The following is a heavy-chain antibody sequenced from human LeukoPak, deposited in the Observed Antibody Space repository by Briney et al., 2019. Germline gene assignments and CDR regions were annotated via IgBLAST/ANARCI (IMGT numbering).Heavy chain of an antibody. CDR1: GGSISSSSYY. D-gene: IGHD4-17*01. Sequence: SETLSLTCTVSGGSISSSSYYWGWIRQPPGKGLEWIGSIYYSGSTYYNPSLKSRVTISVDTSKNQFSLKLSSVTAADTAVYYCARRYGDYAYYYFDYWGQGTLVTVSS. CDR2: IYYSGST. J-gene: IGHJ4*02. V-gene: IGHV4-39*01. CDR3: ARRYGDYAYYYFDY.